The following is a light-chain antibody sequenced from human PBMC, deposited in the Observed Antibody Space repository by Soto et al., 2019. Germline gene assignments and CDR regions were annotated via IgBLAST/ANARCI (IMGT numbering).Light chain of an antibody. CDR1: QSIRNY. V-gene: IGKV1-39*01. J-gene: IGKJ1*01. CDR2: AAS. Sequence: DIQMTQSPSSLSASVGDRVTISCRARQSIRNYVSWYQQKPGTAPKLLIRAASTLQSGVPSRFSGSGSGTDFTLTISSLQIEDFATYFCQQTDSTPQTFGHGTNVEI. CDR3: QQTDSTPQT.